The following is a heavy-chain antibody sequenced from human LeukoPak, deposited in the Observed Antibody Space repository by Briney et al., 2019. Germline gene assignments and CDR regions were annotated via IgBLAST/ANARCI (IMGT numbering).Heavy chain of an antibody. CDR3: ARGTYCGGDCIGN. CDR2: INPNSGGT. V-gene: IGHV1-2*02. J-gene: IGHJ4*02. D-gene: IGHD2-21*02. CDR1: GYTFTGFY. Sequence: ASVKVSCKASGYTFTGFYLHWVRQAPGHGLEWMGWINPNSGGTNYAQKIQGRVTMTRDTSISTAYMELSRLRSDDTAVYYCARGTYCGGDCIGNWGQGTLVIVSS.